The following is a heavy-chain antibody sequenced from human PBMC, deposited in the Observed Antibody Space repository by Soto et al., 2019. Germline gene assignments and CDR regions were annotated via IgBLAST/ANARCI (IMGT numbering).Heavy chain of an antibody. Sequence: VHLLESGGGLVQPGGSLRLSYAASGFTFSSYAMSWVRQAPGKGLEWVSGITASGGSTSYADSVKGRFTISRDNSKNTLYLQMNSLRAEDTAVYYCAHTQGIVLVPAAIWYWGQGTLVTVSS. V-gene: IGHV3-23*01. J-gene: IGHJ4*02. CDR2: ITASGGST. CDR1: GFTFSSYA. CDR3: AHTQGIVLVPAAIWY. D-gene: IGHD2-2*02.